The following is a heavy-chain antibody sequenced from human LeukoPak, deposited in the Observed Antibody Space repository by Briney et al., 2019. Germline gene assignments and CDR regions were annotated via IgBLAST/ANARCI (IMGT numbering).Heavy chain of an antibody. D-gene: IGHD6-13*01. CDR1: GSTFTSYW. Sequence: GESLKISCQGFGSTFTSYWIGGVRQLPGKGMEGRGVINPGDLRVRYNPSFQGQVTISVDKSINTAYLQWVSLRASDSAMYYCACRDLTSTWSFPWGQGTLVTVSS. V-gene: IGHV5-51*01. CDR3: ACRDLTSTWSFP. J-gene: IGHJ5*02. CDR2: INPGDLRV.